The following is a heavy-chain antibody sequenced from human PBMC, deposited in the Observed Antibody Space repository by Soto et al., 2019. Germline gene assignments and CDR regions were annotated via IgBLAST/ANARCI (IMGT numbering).Heavy chain of an antibody. CDR3: ARMRYGSSSRWFDP. CDR2: IDWDDDK. V-gene: IGHV2-70*11. D-gene: IGHD6-6*01. CDR1: GFSLSTSGMC. J-gene: IGHJ5*02. Sequence: SGPTLVNPTQTLTLTCTFSGFSLSTSGMCVSWIRQPPGKALEWLARIDWDDDKYYSTSLKTRLTISKDTSKNQVVLTMTNMDPVDTATYYCARMRYGSSSRWFDPWGQGTLVTVSS.